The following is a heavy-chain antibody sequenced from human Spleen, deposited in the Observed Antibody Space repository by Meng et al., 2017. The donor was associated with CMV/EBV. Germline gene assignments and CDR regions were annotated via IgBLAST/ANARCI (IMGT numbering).Heavy chain of an antibody. CDR3: ARGPRLLRVLYRKSLWWFDP. CDR2: INPNSGGT. D-gene: IGHD2-15*01. CDR1: GYTFTDFY. Sequence: ASVKVSCKASGYTFTDFYMHWVRQAPGQGLEWMGWINPNSGGTNFAQKFQGRVTMTRDTSINTAYMDLSRLTSDDTAVYYCARGPRLLRVLYRKSLWWFDPWGQGTRVTVSS. V-gene: IGHV1-2*02. J-gene: IGHJ5*02.